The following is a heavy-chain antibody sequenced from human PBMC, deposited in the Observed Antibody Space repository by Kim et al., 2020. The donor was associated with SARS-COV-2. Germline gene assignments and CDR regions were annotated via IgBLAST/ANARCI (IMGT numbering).Heavy chain of an antibody. CDR1: GGSISSGGYY. J-gene: IGHJ6*03. Sequence: SETLSLTCTVSGGSISSGGYYWSWIRQHPGKGLEWIGYIYYSGSTYYNPSLKSRVTISVDTSKNQFSLKLSSVTAADTAVYYCARLPDRRDYYDSSGYPFSYYMDVWGKGTTVTVSS. D-gene: IGHD3-22*01. CDR2: IYYSGST. V-gene: IGHV4-31*03. CDR3: ARLPDRRDYYDSSGYPFSYYMDV.